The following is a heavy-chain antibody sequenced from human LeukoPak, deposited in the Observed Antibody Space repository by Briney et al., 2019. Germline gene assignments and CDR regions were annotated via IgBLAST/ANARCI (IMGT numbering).Heavy chain of an antibody. V-gene: IGHV3-15*01. D-gene: IGHD3-10*01. Sequence: GGSLRLSCAASGFTFSNAWMSWVRQAPGKGLEWVGHIKSKTNDGTADYAAPVKGRFTISRDDSKNTLYLQMNSLKTEDTAVYYCTPITMVRGVTSPWFDPWGQGTLVTVSS. CDR3: TPITMVRGVTSPWFDP. CDR2: IKSKTNDGTA. J-gene: IGHJ5*02. CDR1: GFTFSNAW.